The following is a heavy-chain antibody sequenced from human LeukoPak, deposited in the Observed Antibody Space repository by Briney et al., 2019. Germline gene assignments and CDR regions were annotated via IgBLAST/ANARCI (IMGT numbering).Heavy chain of an antibody. J-gene: IGHJ4*02. D-gene: IGHD3-22*01. Sequence: PGGSLRLSCAASGFTFSSYGMHWVRQAPGKGLKWVAVIWYDGSNKYHADSVKGRFTISRDNSKNKLYLQMNSLRAEDTAVYYCARAAYDSTGYLTLWGQGTLVTVSS. CDR1: GFTFSSYG. CDR3: ARAAYDSTGYLTL. V-gene: IGHV3-33*01. CDR2: IWYDGSNK.